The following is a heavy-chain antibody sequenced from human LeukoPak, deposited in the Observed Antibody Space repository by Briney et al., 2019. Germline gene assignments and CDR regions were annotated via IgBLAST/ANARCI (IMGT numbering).Heavy chain of an antibody. CDR2: IGTAGDT. J-gene: IGHJ6*02. V-gene: IGHV3-13*01. Sequence: GGSLRLSCAASGFTFKSYDMHWVRQAAGEGLEWVSAIGTAGDTYYPGSVKGRFTISRDNSKNTLYLQMNSLRAEDTAVYYCARALTDYYYYGMDVWGQGTTVTVSS. CDR1: GFTFKSYD. CDR3: ARALTDYYYYGMDV.